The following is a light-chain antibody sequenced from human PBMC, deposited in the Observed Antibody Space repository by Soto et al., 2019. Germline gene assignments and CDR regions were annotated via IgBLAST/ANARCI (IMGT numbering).Light chain of an antibody. CDR2: NVT. J-gene: IGLJ3*02. CDR3: SSYTSSSTPLV. V-gene: IGLV2-14*01. Sequence: QSALTQPASVSGSPGQSITISCTGTSSDVGGYNYVSWYQQHPGKAPKLMLYNVTNRPSGVSNRFSGSKSGNTASLTISGLRAEDEADYYCSSYTSSSTPLVFGGGTKVTVL. CDR1: SSDVGGYNY.